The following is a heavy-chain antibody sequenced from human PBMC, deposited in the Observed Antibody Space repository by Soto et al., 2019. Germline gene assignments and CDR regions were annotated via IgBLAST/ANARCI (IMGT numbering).Heavy chain of an antibody. CDR2: INWNGGST. V-gene: IGHV3-20*01. J-gene: IGHJ4*02. Sequence: EVQLVESGGGVVRPGGSLRLSCAASGFTFDDYGMSWVRQAPGKGLEWVSGINWNGGSTGYADSVKGRFTISRDNAKNSLYLQMNSLRAEDTALYHCARGGGSYDFWAGARQIHYWGQGTLVTVSS. D-gene: IGHD3-3*01. CDR1: GFTFDDYG. CDR3: ARGGGSYDFWAGARQIHY.